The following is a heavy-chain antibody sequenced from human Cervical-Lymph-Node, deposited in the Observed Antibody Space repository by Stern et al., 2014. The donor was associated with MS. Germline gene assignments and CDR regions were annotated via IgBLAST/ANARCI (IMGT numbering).Heavy chain of an antibody. V-gene: IGHV5-51*01. CDR1: GYSFTANW. CDR2: IYPGDSDT. CDR3: ARDYGDYAFDY. Sequence: VQLVQSGAEVKKPGESLKISCKGSGYSFTANWIAWVRQMPGNSLELMGIIYPGDSDTRYSPSFQGQVTISADKSISTAYLQWSSLKASDTAMYYCARDYGDYAFDYWGQGTLVTVSS. J-gene: IGHJ4*02. D-gene: IGHD4-17*01.